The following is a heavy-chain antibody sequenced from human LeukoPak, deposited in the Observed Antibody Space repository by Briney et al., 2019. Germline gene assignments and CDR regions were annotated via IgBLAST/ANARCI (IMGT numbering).Heavy chain of an antibody. J-gene: IGHJ6*03. CDR2: ISWSSGNI. CDR3: ARDGDVRVQYYFWHLDV. Sequence: GGSLRLSCAASGFTFDDYAMHWVRQAPGKGLEWVAGISWSSGNIGYADSVKGRFTISRDNAENSLHLQMNSLRAEDTAEYYCARDGDVRVQYYFWHLDVWGKGTTVTVSS. D-gene: IGHD3-10*01. V-gene: IGHV3-9*01. CDR1: GFTFDDYA.